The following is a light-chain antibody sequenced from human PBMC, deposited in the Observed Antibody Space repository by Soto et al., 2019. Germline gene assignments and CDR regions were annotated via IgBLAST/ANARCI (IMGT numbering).Light chain of an antibody. CDR1: QSISNF. CDR3: QQLESYPST. V-gene: IGKV1-9*01. J-gene: IGKJ4*01. Sequence: IQLTQSPSSLSASVGDRVTITCRASQSISNFLAWYKQKPGKAPKLLIYAASTLQSGVPSRFSGSGSGTDFTLTISSLQPEDFATYYCQQLESYPSTFGGGTKVDIK. CDR2: AAS.